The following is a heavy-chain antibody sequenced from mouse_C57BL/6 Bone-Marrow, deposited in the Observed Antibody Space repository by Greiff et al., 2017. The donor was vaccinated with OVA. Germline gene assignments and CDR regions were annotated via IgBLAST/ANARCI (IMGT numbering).Heavy chain of an antibody. Sequence: QVQLQQSGPELVKPGASVKISCKASGYAFSSSWMNWVKQRPGKGLEWIGRIYPGDGDTNYNGKFKGKATLTADKSSSTAYMQLSSLTSEDSAVYFCARSSYDYLFAYWGQGTLVTVSA. D-gene: IGHD2-4*01. CDR3: ARSSYDYLFAY. CDR1: GYAFSSSW. J-gene: IGHJ3*01. V-gene: IGHV1-82*01. CDR2: IYPGDGDT.